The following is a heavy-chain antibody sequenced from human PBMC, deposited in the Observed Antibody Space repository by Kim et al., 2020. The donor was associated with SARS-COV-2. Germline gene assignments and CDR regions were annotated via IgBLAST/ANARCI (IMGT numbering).Heavy chain of an antibody. Sequence: GGSLRLSCAASGFTFSSYSMNWVRQAPGKGLEWVSYISSSSSTIYYADSVKGRFTISRDNAKNSLYLQMNSLRDEDTAVYYCARGRYCSSTSCYGYNWFDPWGQGTLVTVSS. CDR3: ARGRYCSSTSCYGYNWFDP. V-gene: IGHV3-48*02. CDR2: ISSSSSTI. J-gene: IGHJ5*02. D-gene: IGHD2-2*01. CDR1: GFTFSSYS.